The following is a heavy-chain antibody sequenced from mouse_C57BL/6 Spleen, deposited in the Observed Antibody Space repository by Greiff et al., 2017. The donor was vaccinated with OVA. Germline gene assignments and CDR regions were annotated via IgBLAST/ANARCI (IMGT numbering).Heavy chain of an antibody. CDR2: ISSGSSTI. CDR3: ARGEASNLRMDY. CDR1: GFTFSDYG. J-gene: IGHJ4*01. Sequence: EVQRVESGGGLVKPGGSLKLSCAASGFTFSDYGMHWVRQAPEKGLEWVAYISSGSSTIYYADTVKGRFTISRDNSTNTLFLQMTSLRSEDTAMYYCARGEASNLRMDYWGQGTSVTVSS. D-gene: IGHD2-5*01. V-gene: IGHV5-17*01.